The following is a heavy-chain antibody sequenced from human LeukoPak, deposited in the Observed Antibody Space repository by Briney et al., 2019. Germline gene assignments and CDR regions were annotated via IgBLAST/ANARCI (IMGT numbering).Heavy chain of an antibody. J-gene: IGHJ5*02. CDR2: INPNSGGT. V-gene: IGHV1-2*02. CDR3: ARVRDYGEYNWFDP. CDR1: GYTFTGYY. Sequence: ASVKVSCKASGYTFTGYYMHWVRQAPGQGPEWMGWINPNSGGTNYAQKFQGRVTMTRDTSISTAYMELSRLRSDDTAVYYCARVRDYGEYNWFDPWGQGTLVTVSS. D-gene: IGHD4-17*01.